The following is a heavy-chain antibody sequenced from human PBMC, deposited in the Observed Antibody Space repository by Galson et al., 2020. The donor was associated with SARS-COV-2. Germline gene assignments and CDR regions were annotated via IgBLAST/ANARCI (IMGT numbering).Heavy chain of an antibody. CDR3: AIDLGFGEQPSDY. D-gene: IGHD3-10*01. J-gene: IGHJ4*02. V-gene: IGHV3-33*01. Sequence: GGSLRLSCAASGFTFSSYGMHWVRQAPGKGLEWVAVIWYDGSNKYYADSVKGRFTISRDNSKNTLYLQMNSLRAEDTAVYYCAIDLGFGEQPSDYWGQGTLVTVSS. CDR2: IWYDGSNK. CDR1: GFTFSSYG.